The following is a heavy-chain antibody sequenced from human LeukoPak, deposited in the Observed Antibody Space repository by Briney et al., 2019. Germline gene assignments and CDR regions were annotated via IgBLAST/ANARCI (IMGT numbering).Heavy chain of an antibody. CDR3: AMDYPHGWFDP. Sequence: NASETLSLTCTVSGGSISSSSYCWGWIRQPPGKGLEWIGSICYSGSTFYNPSLKSRVTISVDTSKNQFYLKLSSVTAADTAVYYCAMDYPHGWFDPWGQGTLVTVSS. V-gene: IGHV4-39*01. J-gene: IGHJ5*02. CDR1: GGSISSSSYC. CDR2: ICYSGST. D-gene: IGHD3-16*01.